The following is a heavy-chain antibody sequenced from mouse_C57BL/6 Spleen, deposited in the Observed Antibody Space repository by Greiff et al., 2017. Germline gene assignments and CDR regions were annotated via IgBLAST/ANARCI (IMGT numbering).Heavy chain of an antibody. CDR3: ARDREGYFDY. CDR2: ISDGGSYT. CDR1: GFTFSSYA. J-gene: IGHJ2*01. Sequence: EVMLVESGGGLVKPGGSLKLSGAASGFTFSSYAMSWVRQTPEKRLEWVATISDGGSYTYYPDNVKGRFTISRDNAKNNLYLQMSHLKSEDTAMYYCARDREGYFDYWGQGTTLTVSS. V-gene: IGHV5-4*01. D-gene: IGHD3-3*01.